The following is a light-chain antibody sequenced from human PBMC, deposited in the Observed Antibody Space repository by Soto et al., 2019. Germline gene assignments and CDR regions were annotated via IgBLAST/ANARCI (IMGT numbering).Light chain of an antibody. Sequence: QSALTQPASVSGSPGQSIPISCTGTSSDVGGYNYVSWYQQHPGKAPKLMIYSVSNRPSGVSNRFSGSKSGNTASLTISGLQAEDEADYYCSSYTSSSPVLFGGGTKLSVL. J-gene: IGLJ2*01. CDR3: SSYTSSSPVL. V-gene: IGLV2-14*01. CDR1: SSDVGGYNY. CDR2: SVS.